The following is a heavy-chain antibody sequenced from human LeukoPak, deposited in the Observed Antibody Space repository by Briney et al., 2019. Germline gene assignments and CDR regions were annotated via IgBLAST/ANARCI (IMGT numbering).Heavy chain of an antibody. V-gene: IGHV3-23*01. CDR2: ISGSGGST. J-gene: IGHJ4*02. CDR3: ASRASTSGWYPLDY. CDR1: GFTFSSYG. D-gene: IGHD6-19*01. Sequence: GGSLRLSCAASGFTFSSYGMHWVRQAPGKGLEWVSSISGSGGSTYYADSVKGRFTISRDNSKNTLYLQMDSLRAEDTALYYCASRASTSGWYPLDYWGQGTLVTVSS.